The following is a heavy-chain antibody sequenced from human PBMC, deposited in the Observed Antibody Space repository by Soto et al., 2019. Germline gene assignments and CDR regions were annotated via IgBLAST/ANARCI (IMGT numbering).Heavy chain of an antibody. CDR1: GGSISSYY. CDR3: ARDLIAEGSRHYKHYYYYGMDV. J-gene: IGHJ6*02. CDR2: IYYSGST. Sequence: SETLSLTCTVSGGSISSYYWSWIRQPPGKGLEWIGYIYYSGSTNYNPSLKSRVTISVDTSKNQFSLKLSSVTAADTAVYYCARDLIAEGSRHYKHYYYYGMDVWGQGTTVTVSS. D-gene: IGHD3-10*01. V-gene: IGHV4-59*01.